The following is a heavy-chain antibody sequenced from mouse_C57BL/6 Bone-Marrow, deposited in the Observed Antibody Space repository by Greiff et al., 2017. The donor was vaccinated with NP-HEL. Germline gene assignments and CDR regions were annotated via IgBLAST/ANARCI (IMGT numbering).Heavy chain of an antibody. D-gene: IGHD6-1*01. CDR1: GYTFTSYG. CDR3: TRECYRCAY. CDR2: IHPNSGGT. J-gene: IGHJ3*01. Sequence: QVQLQQPGAELVKPGASVTLSCKASGYTFTSYGMHWVKQRPGQGLEWIGMIHPNSGGTDYNQKFKGKAILTGDKSSSTAYMELRSLTSEDSAVYYCTRECYRCAYWGQGTLVTVSS. V-gene: IGHV1-64*01.